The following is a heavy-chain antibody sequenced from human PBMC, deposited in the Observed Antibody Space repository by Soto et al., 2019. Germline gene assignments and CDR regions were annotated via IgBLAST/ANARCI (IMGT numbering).Heavy chain of an antibody. CDR2: INHSGST. CDR3: ARHTTYYDFWSGYYTMKMTGFDY. J-gene: IGHJ4*02. Sequence: SETLSLTCAVYGGSFSGYYWSWIRQPPGKGPEWIGEINHSGSTNYNPSLKSRVTISVDTSKNQFSLKLSSVTAADTAVYYCARHTTYYDFWSGYYTMKMTGFDYWGQGTLVTVSS. V-gene: IGHV4-34*01. D-gene: IGHD3-3*01. CDR1: GGSFSGYY.